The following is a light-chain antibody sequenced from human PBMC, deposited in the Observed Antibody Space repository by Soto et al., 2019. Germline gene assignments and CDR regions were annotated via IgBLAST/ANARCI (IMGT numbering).Light chain of an antibody. V-gene: IGLV1-47*01. CDR1: SSNIGSNY. Sequence: QSVLTQPPSASGTPGQSDTLSCSGSSSNIGSNYVYWYQQLPGTAPKLLIYRNNQRPSGVPDRFSGSKSGTSASLAISGLRSEDEADYYCAAWDDSLSGVVFGGGTKLTVL. CDR2: RNN. CDR3: AAWDDSLSGVV. J-gene: IGLJ2*01.